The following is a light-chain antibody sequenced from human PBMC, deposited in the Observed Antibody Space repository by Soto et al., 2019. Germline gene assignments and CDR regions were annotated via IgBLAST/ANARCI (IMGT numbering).Light chain of an antibody. CDR1: QSVGSY. J-gene: IGKJ1*01. CDR2: GAS. V-gene: IGKV3-11*01. Sequence: ETVLTQSPATLSLSPGERATLSCRASQSVGSYLAWYQQRPGQAPRRLIHGASNRAPGIPARFSGSGSGTAFTLTISSLEPEDFAVYYCQQRNDWPPTWTFGQGTKVEIK. CDR3: QQRNDWPPTWT.